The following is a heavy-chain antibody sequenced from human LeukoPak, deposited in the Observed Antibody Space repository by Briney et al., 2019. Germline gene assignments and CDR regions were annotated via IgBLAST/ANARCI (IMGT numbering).Heavy chain of an antibody. CDR1: GFTCRTSW. CDR3: ARGAITIAATTGY. J-gene: IGHJ4*02. D-gene: IGHD6-13*01. V-gene: IGHV3-7*01. Sequence: GGSLGLSGAASGFTCRTSWLIWVGPAPVKEMEWVADIKQDGSEKYYVDSVKGRFTISRDNARNSLYLQMNSLRAEDTAVYYCARGAITIAATTGYWGQGTLVTVSS. CDR2: IKQDGSEK.